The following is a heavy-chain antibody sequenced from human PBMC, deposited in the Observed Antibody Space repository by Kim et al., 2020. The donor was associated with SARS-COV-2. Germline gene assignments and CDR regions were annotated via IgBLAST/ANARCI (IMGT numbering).Heavy chain of an antibody. CDR2: ISSSGGST. J-gene: IGHJ4*02. CDR3: ARTRSCSITSCYVDY. CDR1: GFTFGTYA. Sequence: GGSLRLSCVTSGFTFGTYAMSWVRQAPEKGLEWVSGISSSGGSTYYADSVKGRFTISRDSSKNTLYLQMVSLRVDDTALYYCARTRSCSITSCYVDYWGQGTLVTVSS. V-gene: IGHV3-23*01. D-gene: IGHD2-2*01.